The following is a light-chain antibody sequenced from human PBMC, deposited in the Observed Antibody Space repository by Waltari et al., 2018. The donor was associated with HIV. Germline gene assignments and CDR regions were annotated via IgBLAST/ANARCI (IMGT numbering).Light chain of an antibody. J-gene: IGLJ2*01. CDR1: SSDVGNYNE. V-gene: IGLV2-18*02. CDR2: DVS. Sequence: QSALTQPPSVSGSLRQSVTISCPGTSSDVGNYNEVSWYQQSPGTAPKLMIYDVSNRPSGVPDRFSGSKSGNTASLTISGLQAEDEADYYCSSFTTSITVVFGGGTKLTVL. CDR3: SSFTTSITVV.